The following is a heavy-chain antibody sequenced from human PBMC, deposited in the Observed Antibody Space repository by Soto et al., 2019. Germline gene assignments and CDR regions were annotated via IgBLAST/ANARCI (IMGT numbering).Heavy chain of an antibody. J-gene: IGHJ4*02. CDR1: GFTFSYYY. V-gene: IGHV3-11*01. Sequence: LRLSCAASGFTFSYYYMSWIRQAAGKGLGWVSYISSSDSIIYYADSVKGRFTISRDNAKNSLYLQMNSLRAEDTAVYYCARDLGYYDSSGYFDFWGQGTLVTVSS. CDR3: ARDLGYYDSSGYFDF. D-gene: IGHD3-22*01. CDR2: ISSSDSII.